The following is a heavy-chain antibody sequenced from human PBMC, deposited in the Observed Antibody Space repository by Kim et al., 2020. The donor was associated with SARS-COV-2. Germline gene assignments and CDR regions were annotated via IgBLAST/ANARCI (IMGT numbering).Heavy chain of an antibody. V-gene: IGHV5-51*01. Sequence: GESLKISCKGSGYSFTSYWIGWVRQMPGKGLEWMGIIYPGDSDTRYSPSFQGQVTISADKSISTAYLQWSSLKASDTAMYYCARHVGSSSSLAWFDPWGQGTLVTVSS. CDR1: GYSFTSYW. CDR3: ARHVGSSSSLAWFDP. CDR2: IYPGDSDT. D-gene: IGHD6-6*01. J-gene: IGHJ5*02.